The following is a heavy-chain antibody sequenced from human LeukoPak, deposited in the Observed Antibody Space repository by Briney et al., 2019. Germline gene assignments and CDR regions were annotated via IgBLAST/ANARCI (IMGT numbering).Heavy chain of an antibody. J-gene: IGHJ4*02. Sequence: ASVKVSCKASGYTLTSYDINWVRQATGQGLEWMGWMNPNSGNTGYAQKFQGRVTMTRNTSISTAYMELSSLRSEDTAVYYCARVPVGATTVDYWGQGALVTVSS. CDR2: MNPNSGNT. CDR3: ARVPVGATTVDY. CDR1: GYTLTSYD. D-gene: IGHD1-26*01. V-gene: IGHV1-8*01.